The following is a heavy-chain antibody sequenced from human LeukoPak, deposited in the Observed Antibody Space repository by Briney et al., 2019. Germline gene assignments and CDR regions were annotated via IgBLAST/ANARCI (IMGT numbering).Heavy chain of an antibody. CDR1: KFSFSSYW. V-gene: IGHV3-74*01. Sequence: GGSLRLPCAASKFSFSSYWMHWVRQAPGKGLVWVSRINSDGSRTNYADSVKGRFTISRDNAKNTLYLQMSSLRAEDTAVYYCARVWKYQLLTLFDYWGQGTLVTVSS. D-gene: IGHD2-2*01. CDR3: ARVWKYQLLTLFDY. J-gene: IGHJ4*02. CDR2: INSDGSRT.